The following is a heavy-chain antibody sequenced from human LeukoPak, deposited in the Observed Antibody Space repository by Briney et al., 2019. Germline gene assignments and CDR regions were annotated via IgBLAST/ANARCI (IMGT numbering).Heavy chain of an antibody. Sequence: GGSLRLSCAASGFTFSSHFMNWVRQAPGKGLEWVSSIGSSGSPISYADSLKGRFSISRDNAKNSLYLQMNSLRPEDTAVYYCARERYSRVSHDAPDLWGQGTMVTVSS. D-gene: IGHD6-13*01. V-gene: IGHV3-21*01. CDR1: GFTFSSHF. J-gene: IGHJ3*01. CDR2: IGSSGSPI. CDR3: ARERYSRVSHDAPDL.